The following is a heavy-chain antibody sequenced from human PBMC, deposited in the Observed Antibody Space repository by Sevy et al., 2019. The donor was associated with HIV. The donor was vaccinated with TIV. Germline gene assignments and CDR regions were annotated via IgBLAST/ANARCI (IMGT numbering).Heavy chain of an antibody. Sequence: ASVKVSCKVSGYTLTELSMLWVRQAPGKGLEWMGSFDPEDGETIYAQNFQGRVTMTEDRSTDTAYMELSSLRSEDTAVYYCATTKDYYDSSRYPFDYWGQGTLVTVSS. CDR3: ATTKDYYDSSRYPFDY. D-gene: IGHD3-22*01. J-gene: IGHJ4*02. CDR2: FDPEDGET. CDR1: GYTLTELS. V-gene: IGHV1-24*01.